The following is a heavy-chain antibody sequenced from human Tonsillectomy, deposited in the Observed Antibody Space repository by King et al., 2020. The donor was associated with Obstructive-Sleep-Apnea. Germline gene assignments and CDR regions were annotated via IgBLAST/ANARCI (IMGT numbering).Heavy chain of an antibody. CDR2: SYPVDSYT. CDR3: VRSGKVDAFDI. V-gene: IGHV5-51*01. CDR1: GYTFTSYW. Sequence: VQLVESGAEVKKPGESLKISCKESGYTFTSYWIVWVRQMPGKVLEWLGTSYPVDSYTRYSPSFQGQVTISADKSTSTAYLQWRSLKASDTAMYYLVRSGKVDAFDIWGRGTMVTVSS. J-gene: IGHJ3*02.